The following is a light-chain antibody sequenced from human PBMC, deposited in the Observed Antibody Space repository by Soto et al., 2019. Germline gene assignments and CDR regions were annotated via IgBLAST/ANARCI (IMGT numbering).Light chain of an antibody. J-gene: IGLJ1*01. CDR1: SSNIGRNT. CDR2: SNN. V-gene: IGLV1-44*01. CDR3: AAWDDSLTDYV. Sequence: QSVLTQAPSASETPGQRVTISCSGGSSNIGRNTVNWYQQLPGTAPKLLIYSNNRRPSGVPDRFSGSKSVTSASLAISGLQSEDEADYYCAAWDDSLTDYVFGTGTKVTVL.